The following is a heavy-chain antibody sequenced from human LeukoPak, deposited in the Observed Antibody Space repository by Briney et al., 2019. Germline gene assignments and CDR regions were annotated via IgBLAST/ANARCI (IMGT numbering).Heavy chain of an antibody. J-gene: IGHJ4*02. Sequence: SETLSLTCTVSGGSISSSSYYWGWIRQPAGKGLEWIGRIYTSGSTNYNPSLKSRVTISVDTSKSQFSLKLSSVTAADTTVYYCARDVAALRYFDYWGQGTLVTVSS. D-gene: IGHD6-6*01. V-gene: IGHV4-61*02. CDR3: ARDVAALRYFDY. CDR1: GGSISSSSYY. CDR2: IYTSGST.